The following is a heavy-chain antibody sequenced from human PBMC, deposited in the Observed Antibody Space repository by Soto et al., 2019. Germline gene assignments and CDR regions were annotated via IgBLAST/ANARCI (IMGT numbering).Heavy chain of an antibody. D-gene: IGHD6-13*01. CDR2: ISGSGGST. V-gene: IGHV3-23*01. J-gene: IGHJ6*02. CDR3: AKMKQLFYYYYGMDV. CDR1: GFTFSSYA. Sequence: GGSLRLSCAASGFTFSSYAMSWVRQAPGKGLEWVSAISGSGGSTYYADSVKGRFTISRDNSKNTLYLQMNSLRAEDTAVYYCAKMKQLFYYYYGMDVWGQGTTVTVSS.